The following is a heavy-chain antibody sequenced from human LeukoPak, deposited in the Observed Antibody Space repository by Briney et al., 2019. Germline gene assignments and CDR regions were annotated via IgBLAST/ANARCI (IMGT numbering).Heavy chain of an antibody. CDR3: AKTRPLDSSSWSHGDY. CDR2: ISGSGDST. CDR1: GSTFSSYA. D-gene: IGHD6-13*01. V-gene: IGHV3-23*02. J-gene: IGHJ4*02. Sequence: GSLRLSCAASGSTFSSYAMSWVRQAPGKGLEGVSAISGSGDSTYYGASVKGRSTISRDNPKNTLYRQMNSLRAEATAVYYCAKTRPLDSSSWSHGDYWGQGTLVTVSS.